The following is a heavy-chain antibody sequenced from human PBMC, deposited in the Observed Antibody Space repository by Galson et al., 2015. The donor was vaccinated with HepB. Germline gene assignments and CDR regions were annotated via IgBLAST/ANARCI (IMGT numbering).Heavy chain of an antibody. CDR3: ARAYYDFWSGDYYYYMDV. D-gene: IGHD3-3*01. Sequence: SVKVSCKASGYTFISYGISWVRQAPGQGLEWMGWISAYNGNTNYAQKLQGRVTMTTDTSTSTAYMELRSLRSDDTAVYYCARAYYDFWSGDYYYYMDVWGKGTTVTVSS. J-gene: IGHJ6*03. CDR1: GYTFISYG. V-gene: IGHV1-18*01. CDR2: ISAYNGNT.